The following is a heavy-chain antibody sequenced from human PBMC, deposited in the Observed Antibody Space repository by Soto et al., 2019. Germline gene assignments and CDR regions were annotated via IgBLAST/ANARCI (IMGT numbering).Heavy chain of an antibody. CDR3: AKDRRWSGY. CDR1: GVTFSSYG. CDR2: ISYDGSNK. V-gene: IGHV3-30*18. Sequence: SGGSLRLSCAASGVTFSSYGMHWVRQATGKGLEWVAVISYDGSNKYYADSVKGRFTISRDNSKNTLYLQMNSLRAEDTAVYYCAKDRRWSGYWGQGTLVTVSS. D-gene: IGHD6-13*01. J-gene: IGHJ4*02.